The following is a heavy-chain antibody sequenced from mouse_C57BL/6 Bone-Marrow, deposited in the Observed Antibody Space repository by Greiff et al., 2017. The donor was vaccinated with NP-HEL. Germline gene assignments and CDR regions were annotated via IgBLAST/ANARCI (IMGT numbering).Heavy chain of an antibody. D-gene: IGHD3-1*01. Sequence: VQLQQSGADLARPGASVKMSCKASGYTFTSYTMPWVQQRPGQGLEWIGYINPSRGYTKYNQKFKDKATLTADKSTSTAYMQLSSLTSEDSAVYYCARSTAFYAMDYWGQGTSVTVSS. V-gene: IGHV1-4*01. J-gene: IGHJ4*01. CDR3: ARSTAFYAMDY. CDR1: GYTFTSYT. CDR2: INPSRGYT.